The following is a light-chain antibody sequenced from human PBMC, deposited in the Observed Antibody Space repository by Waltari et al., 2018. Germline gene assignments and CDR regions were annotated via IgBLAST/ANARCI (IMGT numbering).Light chain of an antibody. Sequence: EIVLTQSPGTLSLSPGERATLSCRASQSVSSRFFAWYQQKPAQAPRLLISATSIRATGISDRFSGSGSGTDFTLTISRLEAEDFAVYYCQQYAGSPRTFGQGTRVEIK. CDR2: ATS. CDR3: QQYAGSPRT. J-gene: IGKJ1*01. CDR1: QSVSSRF. V-gene: IGKV3-20*01.